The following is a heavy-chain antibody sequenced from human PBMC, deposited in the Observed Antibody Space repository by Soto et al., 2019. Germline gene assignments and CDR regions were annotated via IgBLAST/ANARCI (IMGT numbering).Heavy chain of an antibody. D-gene: IGHD4-4*01. J-gene: IGHJ4*02. CDR2: ISNSGST. V-gene: IGHV4-31*03. CDR1: GASISSGSYY. CDR3: ARAVYSNHVY. Sequence: SETLSLTCTVSGASISSGSYYWSWIRQLPGKGLEWIGYISNSGSTYYNPSLKSRVTMSVDTSKNQFSLRVSSVTAADTAVYYCARAVYSNHVYWGPGTLVNVS.